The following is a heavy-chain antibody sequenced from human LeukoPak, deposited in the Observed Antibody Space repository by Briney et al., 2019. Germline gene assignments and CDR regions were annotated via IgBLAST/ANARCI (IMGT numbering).Heavy chain of an antibody. Sequence: GGSLRLSCAASGFSFTGSWMYWFRQAPGKGLEWVSRVNSEETGVTYADSVRGRFTISRDNAKNMLYLQMNSLRVEDTAVYFCGRGLVSLDWYIDLWGRGTLVTVSS. CDR1: GFSFTGSW. CDR2: VNSEETGV. V-gene: IGHV3-74*01. J-gene: IGHJ2*01. CDR3: GRGLVSLDWYIDL. D-gene: IGHD3-9*01.